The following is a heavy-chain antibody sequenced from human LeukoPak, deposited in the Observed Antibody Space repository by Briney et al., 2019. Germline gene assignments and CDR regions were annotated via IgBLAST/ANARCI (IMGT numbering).Heavy chain of an antibody. D-gene: IGHD2-2*01. V-gene: IGHV4-34*01. Sequence: PSETLSLTCAVYGGSFSGYYWSWVRQPPGKGLEWIGEINHSGSTNYNPSLKSRVTISVYTSNTQFSLKLSSVTAADTAVYYCARGRGYCSSTSCSPRRGWFDPSGQGTLVTVS. J-gene: IGHJ5*02. CDR2: INHSGST. CDR1: GGSFSGYY. CDR3: ARGRGYCSSTSCSPRRGWFDP.